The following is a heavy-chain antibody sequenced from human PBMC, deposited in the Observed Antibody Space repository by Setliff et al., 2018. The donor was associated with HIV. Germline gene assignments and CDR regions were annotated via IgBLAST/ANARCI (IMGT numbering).Heavy chain of an antibody. Sequence: ASVKVSCKASGYNFIDYNFIWVRQAPGQGLEWMGWISAYSGDINYSQKFQGRVTMTKDTSTSTAYMELRSLRSNDTAIYYCARGSEDNVWFDPWGQGTLVTVSS. V-gene: IGHV1-18*04. CDR1: GYNFIDYN. CDR2: ISAYSGDI. D-gene: IGHD3-10*01. J-gene: IGHJ5*02. CDR3: ARGSEDNVWFDP.